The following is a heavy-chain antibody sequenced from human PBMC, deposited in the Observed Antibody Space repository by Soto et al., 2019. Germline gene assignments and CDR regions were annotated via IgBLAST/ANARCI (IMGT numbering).Heavy chain of an antibody. CDR2: IYSGGST. CDR1: GFTVSSNS. Sequence: EVQLVETGGGLIQPGGSLRLSCAASGFTVSSNSMSWVRQAPGKGLEWVSVIYSGGSTYYADSVKGRFTISRDNSKNTLYLQMNSLRAEDTAVYYCARDVAVAGSGDWFDPWGQGTLVTVSS. CDR3: ARDVAVAGSGDWFDP. J-gene: IGHJ5*02. V-gene: IGHV3-53*02. D-gene: IGHD6-19*01.